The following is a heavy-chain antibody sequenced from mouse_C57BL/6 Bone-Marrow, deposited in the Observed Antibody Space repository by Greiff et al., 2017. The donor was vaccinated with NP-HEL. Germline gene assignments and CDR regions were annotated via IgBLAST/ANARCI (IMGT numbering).Heavy chain of an antibody. CDR1: GFTFSDYY. CDR2: ISNGGGST. CDR3: ARGDGYYWYFDV. Sequence: EVKVVESGGGLVQPGGSLKLSCAASGFTFSDYYMYWVRQTPEKRLEWVAYISNGGGSTYYPDTVKGRFTISRDNAKNTLYLQMSRLKSEDTAMYYCARGDGYYWYFDVWGTGTTVTVSS. V-gene: IGHV5-12*01. D-gene: IGHD2-3*01. J-gene: IGHJ1*03.